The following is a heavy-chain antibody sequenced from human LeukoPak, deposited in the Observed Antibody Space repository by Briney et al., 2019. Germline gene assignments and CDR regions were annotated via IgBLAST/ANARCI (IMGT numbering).Heavy chain of an antibody. Sequence: SETLSLTCTVSGGSIISSTYYWGWIRQPPGKGLEWIGEINHSGSTNYNPSLKSRVTISVDTSKNQFSLKLSSVTAADTAVYYCASPALRGSGYAFDIWGQGTMVTVSS. J-gene: IGHJ3*02. D-gene: IGHD3-22*01. CDR2: INHSGST. CDR3: ASPALRGSGYAFDI. V-gene: IGHV4-39*07. CDR1: GGSIISSTYY.